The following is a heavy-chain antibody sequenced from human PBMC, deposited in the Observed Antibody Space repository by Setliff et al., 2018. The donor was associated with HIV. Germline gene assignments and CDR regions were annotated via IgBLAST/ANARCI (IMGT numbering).Heavy chain of an antibody. CDR2: IFASGDT. CDR3: ARANPDILTGYSYYFDY. V-gene: IGHV4-4*09. CDR1: GGSISSYY. Sequence: PSETLSLTCTVSGGSISSYYWNWIRQPPGKGLEWIGFIFASGDTKYNPPLKSRVTISVDTSKNRFSLKLSSVTAADTAVYYCARANPDILTGYSYYFDYWGQGTLVTVSS. D-gene: IGHD3-9*01. J-gene: IGHJ4*02.